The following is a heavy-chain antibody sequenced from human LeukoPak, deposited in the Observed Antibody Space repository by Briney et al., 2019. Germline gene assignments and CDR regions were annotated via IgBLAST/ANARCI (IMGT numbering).Heavy chain of an antibody. CDR3: ASTYDFWSGSIEY. V-gene: IGHV4-59*01. Sequence: PSETLSLTCTVSGDSINNYYWSWVRQPPGKGLEWIGYMYYTGSTSHNPSLTSRVTISVDTSKSQFSLQLSSVTAADTAVYYCASTYDFWSGSIEYWGQGRLVIVSS. CDR1: GDSINNYY. D-gene: IGHD3-3*01. J-gene: IGHJ4*02. CDR2: MYYTGST.